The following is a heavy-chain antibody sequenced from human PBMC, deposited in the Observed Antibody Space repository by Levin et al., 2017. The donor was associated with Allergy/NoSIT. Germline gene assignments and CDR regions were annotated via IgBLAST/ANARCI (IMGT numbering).Heavy chain of an antibody. CDR1: GFTFSNYA. V-gene: IGHV3-30-3*01. D-gene: IGHD4-17*01. Sequence: GGSLRLSCAASGFTFSNYAIHWVRQAPGKGLEWVAVISYDGNKKYYADSVKGRFTISRDNSKNTLSRQMNSLRAEDTAVYYCARGRHDYDDNVAMGDAFDSWGQGTMVTASS. J-gene: IGHJ3*02. CDR2: ISYDGNKK. CDR3: ARGRHDYDDNVAMGDAFDS.